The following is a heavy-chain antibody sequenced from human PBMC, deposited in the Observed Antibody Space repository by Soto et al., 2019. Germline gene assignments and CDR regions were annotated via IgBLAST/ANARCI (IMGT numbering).Heavy chain of an antibody. Sequence: QVQLVESGGGVVQPGRSLRLSCAASGFTFSSYAMHWVRQAPGKGLEWVAVISYDGSNKYYADFVQCRLTISRDNSKNTLDLRMNSLRAEDTAVYYCARDPVAYCGGDCRTFDYWGKGTLVTVSS. CDR2: ISYDGSNK. D-gene: IGHD2-21*02. V-gene: IGHV3-30-3*01. CDR1: GFTFSSYA. CDR3: ARDPVAYCGGDCRTFDY. J-gene: IGHJ4*02.